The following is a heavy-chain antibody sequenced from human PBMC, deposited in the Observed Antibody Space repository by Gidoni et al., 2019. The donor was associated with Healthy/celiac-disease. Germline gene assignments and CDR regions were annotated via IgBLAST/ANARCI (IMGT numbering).Heavy chain of an antibody. Sequence: QVQLQQWGAGLLKPSEALSLTCACYGGSFSGYYWSWNRQPPGKGLEWIGEINHSGITNSNQSLKSRVTISVDTSKNQFSLKLSSVTAADTAVYYCASRPYVGEYGSGSYYGPFDYWGQGTLVTVSS. V-gene: IGHV4-34*01. CDR1: GGSFSGYY. J-gene: IGHJ4*02. CDR2: INHSGIT. CDR3: ASRPYVGEYGSGSYYGPFDY. D-gene: IGHD3-10*01.